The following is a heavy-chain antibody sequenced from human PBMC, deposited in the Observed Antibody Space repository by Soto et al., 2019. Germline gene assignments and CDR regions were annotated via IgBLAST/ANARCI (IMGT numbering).Heavy chain of an antibody. D-gene: IGHD2-2*02. CDR3: ARESPLGYCSSTSCYNAFDI. CDR1: GYSFTSYW. V-gene: IGHV5-51*01. CDR2: IYPGDSDT. Sequence: GESLKISCKGSGYSFTSYWIGWVRQMPGKGLEWMGIIYPGDSDTRYSPSFQGQVTISADKSISTAYLQWSSLKASDTAMYYCARESPLGYCSSTSCYNAFDIWGKGTMVTVAS. J-gene: IGHJ3*02.